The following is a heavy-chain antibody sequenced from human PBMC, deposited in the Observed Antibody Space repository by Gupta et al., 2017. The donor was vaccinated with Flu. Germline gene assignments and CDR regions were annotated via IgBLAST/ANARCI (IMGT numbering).Heavy chain of an antibody. J-gene: IGHJ4*02. CDR3: ARQGTGMTTKIDY. CDR1: FTMYG. Sequence: FTMYGVGWVRQMPGKGLEWVGIIYPGDSETRYSPSFQGQVTISADRSISTAYLQWSSLKASDTAMYYCARQGTGMTTKIDYWGQGTLVTVSS. D-gene: IGHD4-4*01. V-gene: IGHV5-51*01. CDR2: IYPGDSET.